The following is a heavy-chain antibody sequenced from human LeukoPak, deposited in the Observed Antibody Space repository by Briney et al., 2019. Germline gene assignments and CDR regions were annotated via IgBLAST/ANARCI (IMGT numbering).Heavy chain of an antibody. Sequence: ASVKVSCKASVYTFTSHYIHWVRQAPGQGLEWMGIINPGGGSTTYAQKFQGRVTMTRDTSTSTVNMELRSLRSEDTAVYYCARDEAYCSGGRCYPFDYWGQGTLVTVSS. CDR3: ARDEAYCSGGRCYPFDY. D-gene: IGHD2-15*01. V-gene: IGHV1-46*01. CDR2: INPGGGST. CDR1: VYTFTSHY. J-gene: IGHJ4*02.